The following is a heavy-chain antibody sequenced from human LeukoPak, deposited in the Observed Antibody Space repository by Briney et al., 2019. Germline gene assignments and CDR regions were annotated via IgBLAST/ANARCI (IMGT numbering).Heavy chain of an antibody. V-gene: IGHV3-21*03. D-gene: IGHD2/OR15-2a*01. CDR1: RFAFNTYS. Sequence: GESLRLSCAASRFAFNTYSMNWVRQAPGKGLEWVSFIFSSSTYIYYTDSVKGRFTISRDNARNSLYLQMDNLRAEDTGVYYCARDFYDGFALDYWGQGTLVTVSS. J-gene: IGHJ4*02. CDR3: ARDFYDGFALDY. CDR2: IFSSSTYI.